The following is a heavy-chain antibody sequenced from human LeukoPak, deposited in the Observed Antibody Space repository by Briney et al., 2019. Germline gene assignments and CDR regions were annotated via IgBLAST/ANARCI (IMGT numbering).Heavy chain of an antibody. CDR3: AKEMYYFDY. Sequence: GGSLRLSCAASGFTFNTYAMSWVRQAPGKGLEWVSSISASGGSTYYADSVKGRFTISRDNSKNTLYLRMNSLRAEDTAVYYCAKEMYYFDYWGQGTLVTVSS. J-gene: IGHJ4*02. V-gene: IGHV3-23*01. CDR2: ISASGGST. CDR1: GFTFNTYA.